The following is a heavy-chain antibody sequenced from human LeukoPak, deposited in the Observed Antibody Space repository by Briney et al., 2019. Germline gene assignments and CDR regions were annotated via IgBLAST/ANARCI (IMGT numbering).Heavy chain of an antibody. J-gene: IGHJ3*02. V-gene: IGHV1-69*04. CDR3: ARSNDIVVVPAAIRGAFDI. Sequence: ASVKVSCKASGGTFSSYAISWVRQAPGQGLEWMGRIIPILGIANYAQKFQGRVTITADKSTSTAYMELSSLRSEDTAVYYCARSNDIVVVPAAIRGAFDIWGQGTMVTVSS. CDR1: GGTFSSYA. D-gene: IGHD2-2*01. CDR2: IIPILGIA.